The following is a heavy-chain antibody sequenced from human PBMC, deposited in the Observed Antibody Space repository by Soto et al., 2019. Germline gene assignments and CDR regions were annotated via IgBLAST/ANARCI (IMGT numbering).Heavy chain of an antibody. V-gene: IGHV4-59*01. D-gene: IGHD3-3*02. CDR3: AIGVNIFGVVISNWFDP. J-gene: IGHJ5*02. CDR1: GGSISSYY. CDR2: IYYSGST. Sequence: PSETLSLTCTVSGGSISSYYWSWIRQPPGKGLEWIGYIYYSGSTNYNPSLKSRVTISVDTSKNQFSLKLSSVTAADTAVYYCAIGVNIFGVVISNWFDPWGQGTLVTVSS.